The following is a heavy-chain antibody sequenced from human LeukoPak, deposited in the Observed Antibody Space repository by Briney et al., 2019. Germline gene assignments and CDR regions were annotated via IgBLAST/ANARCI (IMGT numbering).Heavy chain of an antibody. J-gene: IGHJ4*02. CDR2: ISGSGGDI. CDR3: ARDLHSGAYTSDY. Sequence: PGGSLRLSCAASGFTVSSNYMIWVRQAPGKGLEWVSYISGSGGDIHYADSVKGRFTISRNNAKNSLYLQMTSLRDEDTAVYYCARDLHSGAYTSDYWGQGTLVTVSS. CDR1: GFTVSSNY. D-gene: IGHD1-26*01. V-gene: IGHV3-48*02.